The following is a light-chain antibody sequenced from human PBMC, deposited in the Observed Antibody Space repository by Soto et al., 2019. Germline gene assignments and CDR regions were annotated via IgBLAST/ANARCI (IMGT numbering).Light chain of an antibody. CDR2: EGS. CDR1: SSDVGSYNL. Sequence: QSALTQPASVSGSPGQSITISCTGTSSDVGSYNLVSWYQQHPGKAPKLMIYEGSKPPSGVSKRFSGSKSGNTASLPISGLQAEDEADYYCCAFTSAGTGVFGGGTKLTVL. CDR3: CAFTSAGTGV. V-gene: IGLV2-23*01. J-gene: IGLJ3*02.